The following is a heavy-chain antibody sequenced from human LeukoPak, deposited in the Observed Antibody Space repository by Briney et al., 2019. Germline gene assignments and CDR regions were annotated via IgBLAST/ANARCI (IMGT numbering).Heavy chain of an antibody. CDR1: GFTFDDYA. J-gene: IGHJ4*02. Sequence: SGGSLRLSCAASGFTFDDYAMHWVRQAPGKGLEWVSGISWNSGSIGYADSVKGRFTISRDNAKNSLYLQMNSLRAEDTALYYCAKDIGAAAFVGNFDYWGQGTLVTVSS. V-gene: IGHV3-9*01. CDR2: ISWNSGSI. D-gene: IGHD6-13*01. CDR3: AKDIGAAAFVGNFDY.